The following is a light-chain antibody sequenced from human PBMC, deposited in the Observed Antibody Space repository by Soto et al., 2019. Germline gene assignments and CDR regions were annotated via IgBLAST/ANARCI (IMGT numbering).Light chain of an antibody. CDR2: EVI. CDR1: SSDVGGYNY. Sequence: QSALTQPASVSGSPGQSITISCTGTSSDVGGYNYVSWYQQHPGEAPRLMIYEVINRPSGLSNRFSGSKSGNTASLTISGLQAEDEADYYCSSHTSTNTLLFGGGTKLTVL. CDR3: SSHTSTNTLL. V-gene: IGLV2-14*01. J-gene: IGLJ3*02.